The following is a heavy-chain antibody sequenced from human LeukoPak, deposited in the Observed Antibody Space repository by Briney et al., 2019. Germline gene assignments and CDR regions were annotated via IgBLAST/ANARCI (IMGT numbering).Heavy chain of an antibody. CDR1: GFTFSSYA. CDR3: ARDHGYSYGYDLDY. D-gene: IGHD5-18*01. CDR2: ISYDGSNK. J-gene: IGHJ4*02. Sequence: PGGSLRLSCAASGFTFSSYAMHWVRQAPGKELEWVAVISYDGSNKYYADSVKGRFTISRDNSKNTLYLQMNSLRAEDTAVYYCARDHGYSYGYDLDYWGQGTLVTVSS. V-gene: IGHV3-30*04.